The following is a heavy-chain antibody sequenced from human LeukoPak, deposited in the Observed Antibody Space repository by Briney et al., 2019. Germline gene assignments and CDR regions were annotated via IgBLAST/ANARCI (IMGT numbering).Heavy chain of an antibody. V-gene: IGHV3-20*04. J-gene: IGHJ4*02. CDR1: GFTFEDFG. CDR3: KEGSSWSTFDY. D-gene: IGHD6-13*01. CDR2: INWSGDIT. Sequence: RPGGSLRLSCAASGFTFEDFGLSWVRQAPGKGLQWVAGINWSGDITDYANSVKGRFTISRDNAKNSLDLQMNSLSAEDTALYCAKEGSSWSTFDYWGQGTLVTVSS.